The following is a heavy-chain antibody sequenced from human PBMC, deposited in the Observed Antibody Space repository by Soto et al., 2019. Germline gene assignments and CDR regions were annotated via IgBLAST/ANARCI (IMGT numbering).Heavy chain of an antibody. J-gene: IGHJ4*02. CDR2: IWFDGSNK. CDR1: GFTFSSYA. CDR3: ARGQLPAATTYCDF. Sequence: QVHLVESGGGVVQPGGYLRLSCATSGFTFSSYAIHWVRQAPGKGLEWVAIIWFDGSNKYYADSVNGRFSISRDNSKNTLFLQMDSLRAEDTAVYYCARGQLPAATTYCDFWGQGTLVIVSS. D-gene: IGHD2-15*01. V-gene: IGHV3-33*01.